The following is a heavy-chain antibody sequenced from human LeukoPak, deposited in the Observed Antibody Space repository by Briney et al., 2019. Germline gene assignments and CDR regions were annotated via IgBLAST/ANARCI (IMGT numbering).Heavy chain of an antibody. CDR2: IKSGGTTT. CDR3: ATTHYRPY. V-gene: IGHV3-11*01. Sequence: GGSLRLSCEASGFSFSDHYMSWIRQVPGKGLEWISYIKSGGTTTHYSDSVKGRFTISRDDAKNSLFLQMNSLRAEDTAVYYCATTHYRPYWGQGTLVTVSS. J-gene: IGHJ4*02. D-gene: IGHD1-1*01. CDR1: GFSFSDHY.